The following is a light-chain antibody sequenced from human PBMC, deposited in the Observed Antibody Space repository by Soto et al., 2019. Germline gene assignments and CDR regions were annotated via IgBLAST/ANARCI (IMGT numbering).Light chain of an antibody. CDR1: QGISSN. V-gene: IGKV1-9*01. Sequence: DIQLTQSPSFLSASVGDRVTITCRASQGISSNLAWYQQKPGKAPKLLIYAASTLQSGVPSRFSGSGSGTEFTLTISSLQPEDFATYYCQQFHSFSRTFGQGTKVDIK. CDR2: AAS. J-gene: IGKJ1*01. CDR3: QQFHSFSRT.